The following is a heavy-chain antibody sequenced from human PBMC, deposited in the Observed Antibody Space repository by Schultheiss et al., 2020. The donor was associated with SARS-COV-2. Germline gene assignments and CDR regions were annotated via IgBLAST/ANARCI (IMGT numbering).Heavy chain of an antibody. CDR3: ARASEYCSSTSCYDGMDV. CDR1: GYTFTSYG. V-gene: IGHV1-18*01. Sequence: ASVKVSCKASGYTFTSYGISWVRQAPGQGLEWMGWISAYNGNTNYAQKLQGRVTMTTDTSTSTAYMELRSLRSEDTAVYYCARASEYCSSTSCYDGMDVWGQGTTVTVSS. J-gene: IGHJ6*02. CDR2: ISAYNGNT. D-gene: IGHD2-2*01.